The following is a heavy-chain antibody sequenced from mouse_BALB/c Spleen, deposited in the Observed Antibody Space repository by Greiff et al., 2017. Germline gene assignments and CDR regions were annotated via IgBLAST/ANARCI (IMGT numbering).Heavy chain of an antibody. D-gene: IGHD2-2*01. J-gene: IGHJ3*01. V-gene: IGHV14-1*02. CDR2: IDPENGNT. CDR3: ATFYYGYPFAY. CDR1: GFNIKDYY. Sequence: VQLKESGAELVRPGALVKLSCKASGFNIKDYYMHWVKQRPEQGLEWIGCIDPENGNTIYDPKFQGKASITADTSSNTAYLQLSSLTSEDTAVYYCATFYYGYPFAYWGQGTLVTVSA.